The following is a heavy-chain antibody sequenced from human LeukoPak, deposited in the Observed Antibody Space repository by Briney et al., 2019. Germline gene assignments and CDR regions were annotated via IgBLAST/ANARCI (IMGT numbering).Heavy chain of an antibody. CDR2: LRGNGDT. CDR1: GFTVISYA. J-gene: IGHJ4*02. CDR3: AKASWVSNADAVL. Sequence: GGSLTLSCAASGFTVISYAMSWVREARGGGLEWVSSLRGNGDTFYADSVKGGLTLSRPHSRKTVYLPLNKLRVEDTAVYYCAKASWVSNADAVLWGQGTVVTVSS. D-gene: IGHD1-1*01. V-gene: IGHV3-23*01.